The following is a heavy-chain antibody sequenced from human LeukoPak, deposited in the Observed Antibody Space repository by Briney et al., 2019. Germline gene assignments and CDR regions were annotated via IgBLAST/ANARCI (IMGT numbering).Heavy chain of an antibody. Sequence: GGSLRLSCAASGFSFSSYGMNWVRQAPGKGLEWVSSISSSSSYIYYADSVKGRFTISRDNAKNSLFLQMISLRAEDTAVYYCARDLETASIKYYFDYWGQGTLVTVSS. CDR2: ISSSSSYI. V-gene: IGHV3-21*01. J-gene: IGHJ4*02. CDR1: GFSFSSYG. CDR3: ARDLETASIKYYFDY. D-gene: IGHD5-24*01.